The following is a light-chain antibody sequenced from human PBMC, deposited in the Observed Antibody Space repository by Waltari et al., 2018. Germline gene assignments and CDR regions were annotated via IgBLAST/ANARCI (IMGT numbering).Light chain of an antibody. V-gene: IGLV2-23*01. J-gene: IGLJ2*01. Sequence: QSALTQPASVSGSPGHSITISCTGTSSDVGSHNLVSWYQHHPGKAPKLMIYEDTKRPSGVSNRFSGAKSGNTASQTISGLQAEDEADYYCCSYAGGTASILLGGGTKLTVL. CDR1: SSDVGSHNL. CDR3: CSYAGGTASIL. CDR2: EDT.